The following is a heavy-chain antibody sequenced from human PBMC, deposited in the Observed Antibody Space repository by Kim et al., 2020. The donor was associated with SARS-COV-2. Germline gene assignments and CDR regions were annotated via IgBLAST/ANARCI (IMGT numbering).Heavy chain of an antibody. Sequence: GGSLRLSCAASGFTFSSYGMHWVRQAPGKGLEWVAVIWYDGSNKYYADSVKGRFTISRDNSKNTLYLQMNSLRAEDTAVYYCARDQGENYGEGPFDYWGQGTLVTVSS. CDR3: ARDQGENYGEGPFDY. CDR2: IWYDGSNK. CDR1: GFTFSSYG. V-gene: IGHV3-33*01. D-gene: IGHD4-17*01. J-gene: IGHJ4*02.